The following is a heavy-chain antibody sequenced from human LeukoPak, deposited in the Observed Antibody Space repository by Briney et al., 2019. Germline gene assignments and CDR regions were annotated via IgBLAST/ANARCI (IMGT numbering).Heavy chain of an antibody. Sequence: PSETLSLTCTVSGGSISSYYWSWIRQPPGKGLEWIGYIYYSGSTNYNLSLKSRVTISVDTSKNQFSLKLSSVTAADTAVYYCARHTYYYYGMDVWGQGTTVTVSS. CDR2: IYYSGST. J-gene: IGHJ6*02. V-gene: IGHV4-59*08. CDR1: GGSISSYY. CDR3: ARHTYYYYGMDV.